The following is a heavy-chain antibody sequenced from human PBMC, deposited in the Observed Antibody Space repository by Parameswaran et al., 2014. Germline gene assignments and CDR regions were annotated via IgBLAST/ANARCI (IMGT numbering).Heavy chain of an antibody. V-gene: IGHV4-31*02. D-gene: IGHD3/OR15-3a*01. CDR2: IYYNGNT. CDR3: ARDAASDGFLDYIDV. J-gene: IGHJ6*03. Sequence: RWIRQPPGKGLEWIGYIYYNGNTHYNPSLRSRVSISIDTSQNQFSLGVTSVTAADTAVYFCARDAASDGFLDYIDVWGKGTTVTVSS.